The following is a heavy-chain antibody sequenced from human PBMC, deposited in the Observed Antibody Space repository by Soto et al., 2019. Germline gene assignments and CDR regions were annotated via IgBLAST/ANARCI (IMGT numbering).Heavy chain of an antibody. CDR3: ARARRTTTVTIPLRGWGATDY. CDR1: GFTFSSYW. Sequence: GGSLRLSCAASGFTFSSYWMSWVRQAPGKGLEWVANIKQDGSEKYYVDSVKGRFTISRDNAKNSLYLQMNSLRAEGTAVYYCARARRTTTVTIPLRGWGATDYWGQGTLVTVSS. V-gene: IGHV3-7*01. CDR2: IKQDGSEK. D-gene: IGHD4-17*01. J-gene: IGHJ4*02.